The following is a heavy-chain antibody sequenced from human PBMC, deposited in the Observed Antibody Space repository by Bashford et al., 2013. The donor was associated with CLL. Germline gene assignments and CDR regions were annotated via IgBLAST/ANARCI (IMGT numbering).Heavy chain of an antibody. J-gene: IGHJ4*02. CDR1: GFTFTHAW. Sequence: SGGSLRLSCAASGFTFTHAWMNWVRQAPGKGLEWVGRIKSKADGGTTHYAAPVKGRFTISRDDSKNMLYLQINSLKTDDTAVYYCTIAQLAYWGQGTLVTVSS. CDR3: TIAQLAY. V-gene: IGHV3-15*07. CDR2: IKSKADGGTT. D-gene: IGHD6-13*01.